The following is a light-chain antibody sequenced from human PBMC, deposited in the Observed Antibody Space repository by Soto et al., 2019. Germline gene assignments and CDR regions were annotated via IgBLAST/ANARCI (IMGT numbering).Light chain of an antibody. CDR3: QQYGSSSIT. CDR1: QSISSSY. V-gene: IGKV3-20*01. CDR2: GAS. J-gene: IGKJ5*01. Sequence: EIVLTQSPGTLSLSPGKRATLSCRASQSISSSYLAWYQQRPGQAPRLLIYGASSRATGIPDRFSGSGSGTEFTLTISRLEPEDFAVYYCQQYGSSSITFGQGTRLEI.